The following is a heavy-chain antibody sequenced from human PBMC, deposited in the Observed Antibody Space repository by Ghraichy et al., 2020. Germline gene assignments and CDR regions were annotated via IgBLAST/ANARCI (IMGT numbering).Heavy chain of an antibody. CDR2: IYYSGST. J-gene: IGHJ4*02. Sequence: SETPSLTCTVSGGSVSSGSYYWSWIRQPPGKGLEWIGYIYYSGSTNYNPSLKSRVTISVDTSKNQFSLKLSSVTAADTAVYYCARDSANFDYAFDYWGQGTLVTVSS. D-gene: IGHD4-17*01. CDR3: ARDSANFDYAFDY. V-gene: IGHV4-61*01. CDR1: GGSVSSGSYY.